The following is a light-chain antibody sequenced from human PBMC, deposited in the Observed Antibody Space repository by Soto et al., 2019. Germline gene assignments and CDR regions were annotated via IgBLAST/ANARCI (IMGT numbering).Light chain of an antibody. V-gene: IGKV3-15*01. CDR2: GAS. J-gene: IGKJ4*01. Sequence: EIVMTQSPATLSVSPGDGATLSCRASQSVSSDLAWYQQKPGQAPRLLIYGASTRATGIPARFSGSGSGTEFTLTISSLQSEDFAFYYCQQFNNLPITCGGGTKV. CDR3: QQFNNLPIT. CDR1: QSVSSD.